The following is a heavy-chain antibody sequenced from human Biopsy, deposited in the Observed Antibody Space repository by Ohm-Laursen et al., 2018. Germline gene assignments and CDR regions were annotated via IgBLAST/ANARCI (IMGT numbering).Heavy chain of an antibody. Sequence: TLSLTCTVSGASISSAAYYWSWIRHLPGKGLEWLGYISHSGSTSYNPSLRSLVTISTDTSTNQFSLKVRSVTAADTAMYYCAGATSGTSLYDPWGQGILVTVSS. CDR2: ISHSGST. V-gene: IGHV4-31*01. J-gene: IGHJ5*02. D-gene: IGHD6-13*01. CDR3: AGATSGTSLYDP. CDR1: GASISSAAYY.